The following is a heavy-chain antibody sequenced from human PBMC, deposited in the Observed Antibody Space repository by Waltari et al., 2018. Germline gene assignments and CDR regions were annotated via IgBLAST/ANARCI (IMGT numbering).Heavy chain of an antibody. CDR2: IYWNSDKI. V-gene: IGHV3-9*01. CDR1: GVTIADCA. CDR3: LKDLSPGGADV. J-gene: IGHJ6*02. Sequence: EVQLVQSGGGLVQPGGSLRRSCTTPGVTIADCAMHWVRQVPGKDLEWVAGIYWNSDKIDYADSVKGRFIISRDNAKTSVYLQMNSLRVEDTAFYYCLKDLSPGGADVWGQGTTVTVSS. D-gene: IGHD3-10*01.